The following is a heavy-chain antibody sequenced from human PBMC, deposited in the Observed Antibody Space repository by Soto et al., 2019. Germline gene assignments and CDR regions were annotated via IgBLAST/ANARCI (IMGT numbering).Heavy chain of an antibody. D-gene: IGHD2-21*01. CDR3: ARDGGLFTASWNYDL. CDR2: INPRTGST. J-gene: IGHJ2*01. CDR1: GYSFTNYC. V-gene: IGHV1-46*01. Sequence: QVQLVQSGADVKKPGTSVKVSCKAAGYSFTNYCMYWVRQAPGQGLEWMGMINPRTGSTRYAQKFQDRVTLTRDTSTSTVYMELSTLISDDTAVYYCARDGGLFTASWNYDLWGPGPRVPVSS.